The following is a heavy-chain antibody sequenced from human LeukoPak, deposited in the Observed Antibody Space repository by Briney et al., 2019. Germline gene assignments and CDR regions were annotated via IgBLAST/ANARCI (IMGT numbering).Heavy chain of an antibody. J-gene: IGHJ4*02. D-gene: IGHD3-10*01. V-gene: IGHV3-23*01. CDR3: AKAPPYDSGSYYHFDY. CDR1: GFTFSNYA. CDR2: ISYSGGST. Sequence: GWSLRLSCVASGFTFSNYAMNWVRQAPGKGLEWVSVISYSGGSTYYADSVKGRFTISRDTSKNTRSLQMNSLRAEDTAVYYCAKAPPYDSGSYYHFDYWGQGTLVTVSS.